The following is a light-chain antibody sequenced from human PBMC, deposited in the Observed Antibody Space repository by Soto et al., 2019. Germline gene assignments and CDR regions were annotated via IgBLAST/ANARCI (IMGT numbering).Light chain of an antibody. CDR1: TGAVTSGYY. J-gene: IGLJ2*01. V-gene: IGLV7-43*01. CDR2: GTT. CDR3: LLFYGEGVV. Sequence: QAVVTHDPSLTVSPGGTVTLNCASSTGAVTSGYYPNWYQQKPGQPPRALIYGTTYKHYWTPARFSGSLLGGKAALTLSGVQPEDEADYYCLLFYGEGVVVGGGTKLTVL.